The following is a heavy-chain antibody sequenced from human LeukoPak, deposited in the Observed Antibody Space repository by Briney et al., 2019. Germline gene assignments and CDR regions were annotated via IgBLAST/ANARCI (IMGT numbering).Heavy chain of an antibody. D-gene: IGHD1-1*01. Sequence: PGGSLRLSFSAAGLSFSRYAMTWVRQAPGKGLEWVSSIISSGSTTAHADSVKGRFTISRDNSNNRLYLQMNSLRADDTAVYYCARSWAAWTEYFQHWGEGSLVTVSS. J-gene: IGHJ1*01. CDR1: GLSFSRYA. CDR2: IISSGSTT. V-gene: IGHV3-23*05. CDR3: ARSWAAWTEYFQH.